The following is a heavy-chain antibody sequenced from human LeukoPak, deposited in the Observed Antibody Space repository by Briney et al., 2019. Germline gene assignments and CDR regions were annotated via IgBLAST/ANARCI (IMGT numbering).Heavy chain of an antibody. J-gene: IGHJ4*02. CDR3: ARGRGDGALSSKDY. CDR1: GYTFTSYD. CDR2: MNPNSGNA. V-gene: IGHV1-8*01. D-gene: IGHD2/OR15-2a*01. Sequence: GASVKVSCKASGYTFTSYDINWVRQATGQGLEWMGWMNPNSGNAGYAQKFQGRVTMTRNTSISTAYMELSSLRSEDTAVYYCARGRGDGALSSKDYWGRGTLVTVSS.